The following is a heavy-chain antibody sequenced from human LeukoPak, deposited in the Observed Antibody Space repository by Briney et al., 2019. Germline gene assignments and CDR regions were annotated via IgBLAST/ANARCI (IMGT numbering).Heavy chain of an antibody. J-gene: IGHJ6*02. CDR2: IYYSGST. CDR3: ARVSPYYYYGMDV. D-gene: IGHD3-3*02. V-gene: IGHV4-59*12. Sequence: SETLSLTCTVSGGSISSYYWSWIRQPPGKGLEWIGYIYYSGSTNYNPSLKSRVTISVDTSKNQFSLKLSSVTAADTAVYYCARVSPYYYYGMDVWGQGTTVTVSS. CDR1: GGSISSYY.